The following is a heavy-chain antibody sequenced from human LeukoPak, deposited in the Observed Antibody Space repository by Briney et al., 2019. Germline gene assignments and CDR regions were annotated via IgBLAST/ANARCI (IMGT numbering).Heavy chain of an antibody. CDR2: INSDGSST. J-gene: IGHJ4*02. Sequence: GGSLRLSCAASGFTSSSYWMHWVRQAPGKGLVWVSRINSDGSSTSYADSVKGRFTISRDNAKNTLYLQMNSLRAEDTAVYYCARFSSATVTTAGYWGQGTLVTVSS. V-gene: IGHV3-74*01. CDR3: ARFSSATVTTAGY. D-gene: IGHD4-17*01. CDR1: GFTSSSYW.